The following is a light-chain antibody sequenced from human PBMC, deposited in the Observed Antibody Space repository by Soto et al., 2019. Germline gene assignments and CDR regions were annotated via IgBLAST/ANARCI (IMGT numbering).Light chain of an antibody. CDR1: QSVSSTY. J-gene: IGKJ4*01. CDR2: GAS. CDR3: QQYVSSLT. V-gene: IGKV3-20*01. Sequence: EIVLTQSPGTLSLSPGERATLSCRASQSVSSTYLAWYQQKPGQGTRLLIYGASSRATGIPDRFSGSGSGTDFTLTISSLEHEDFAVYYCQQYVSSLTFGGGTKVHIK.